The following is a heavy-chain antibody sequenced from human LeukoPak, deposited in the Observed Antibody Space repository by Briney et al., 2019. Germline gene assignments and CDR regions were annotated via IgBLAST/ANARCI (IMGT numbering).Heavy chain of an antibody. CDR3: TTVRRGTYRYDTLYYFDY. V-gene: IGHV3-15*01. J-gene: IGHJ4*02. D-gene: IGHD3-16*02. CDR1: GFTFSNAW. Sequence: GGSVRLSCAASGFTFSNAWMSWVRQAPGKGLEWVGHIKSKTDVGTTDHAAPVKGRFTISRDDSRNTLYLQMNSLKTEDTAVYYCTTVRRGTYRYDTLYYFDYWGQGTLVTVSS. CDR2: IKSKTDVGTT.